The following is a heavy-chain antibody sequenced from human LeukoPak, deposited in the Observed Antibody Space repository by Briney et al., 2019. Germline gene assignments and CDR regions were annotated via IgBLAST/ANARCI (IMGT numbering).Heavy chain of an antibody. Sequence: SETLSLTXTVSGGSISSSSYYWGWIRQPPGKGLEWIGSIYYSGSTYYNPSLKSRVTISVDTSKNQFSLKLSSVTAADTAVYYCARQDYDSSGYCDYWGQGTLVTVSS. J-gene: IGHJ4*02. V-gene: IGHV4-39*01. CDR1: GGSISSSSYY. CDR3: ARQDYDSSGYCDY. D-gene: IGHD3-22*01. CDR2: IYYSGST.